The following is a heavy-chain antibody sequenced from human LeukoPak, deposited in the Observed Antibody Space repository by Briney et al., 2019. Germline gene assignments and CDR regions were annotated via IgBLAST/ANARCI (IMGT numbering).Heavy chain of an antibody. J-gene: IGHJ4*02. Sequence: SETLSLTCTVSGGSISSYYWSWIRQPPGKGLEWIGYIYYSGSTNYNPSLKSRVTISVDTSKNRFSLKLSSVTAADTAVYYCARLEYSSSSGPFDYWGQGTLVTVSS. CDR3: ARLEYSSSSGPFDY. CDR2: IYYSGST. CDR1: GGSISSYY. V-gene: IGHV4-59*01. D-gene: IGHD6-6*01.